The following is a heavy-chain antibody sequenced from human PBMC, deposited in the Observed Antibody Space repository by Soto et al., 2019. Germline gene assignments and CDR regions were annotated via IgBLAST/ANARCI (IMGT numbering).Heavy chain of an antibody. D-gene: IGHD3-3*01. J-gene: IGHJ5*02. CDR3: ARIAYYDFWSGYYLPLFDP. Sequence: SRPTLVNHKETLALECTASGFSLSNARMGVSWIRQPPGKALEWLAHIFSNDEKSYSTSLKSRLTISKDTSKSQVVLTMTNVDPVDTATYYCARIAYYDFWSGYYLPLFDPWGQGTLVTVSS. V-gene: IGHV2-26*01. CDR1: GFSLSNARMG. CDR2: IFSNDEK.